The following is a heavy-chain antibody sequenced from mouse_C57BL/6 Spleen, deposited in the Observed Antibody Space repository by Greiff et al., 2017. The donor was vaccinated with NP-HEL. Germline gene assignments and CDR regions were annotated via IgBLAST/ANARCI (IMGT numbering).Heavy chain of an antibody. D-gene: IGHD4-1*01. J-gene: IGHJ3*01. CDR1: GYAFTNYL. CDR3: ARSWDPPY. V-gene: IGHV1-54*01. CDR2: INPGSGGT. Sequence: QVQLQQSGAELVRPGTSVKVSCKASGYAFTNYLIEWVKQRPGQGLEWIGVINPGSGGTNYNEKLKGKATLTADKSSSTAYMQLSILTSEYSAVYFCARSWDPPYWGQGTLVTVSA.